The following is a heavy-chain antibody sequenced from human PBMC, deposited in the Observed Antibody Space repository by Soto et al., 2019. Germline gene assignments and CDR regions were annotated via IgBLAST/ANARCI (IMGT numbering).Heavy chain of an antibody. V-gene: IGHV4-31*03. CDR1: GGSISSGGYY. D-gene: IGHD3-16*01. CDR2: IYYSGST. CDR3: AGAHSRFVWFDP. J-gene: IGHJ5*02. Sequence: QVQLQESGPGLVKPSQTLSLTCTVSGGSISSGGYYWSWIRQHPGKGLEWIGYIYYSGSTFYSPALKSRVTISVDTSKNQFSLKVGSVAVADTAVYYCAGAHSRFVWFDPWGQGTLVTVSS.